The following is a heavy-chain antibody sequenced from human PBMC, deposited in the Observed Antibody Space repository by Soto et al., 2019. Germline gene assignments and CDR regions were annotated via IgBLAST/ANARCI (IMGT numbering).Heavy chain of an antibody. Sequence: EVQLLESGGGLVQPGGSLRLSCAASGFTFSSFAMTWVRRAPGKGLEWVSSLTGSGDSTYYADSVKGRFTISRDNSKNTLYLQMNSLRADDTALYCCAKGTAVTTGDMASWGQGTLVTVSS. CDR2: LTGSGDST. CDR1: GFTFSSFA. CDR3: AKGTAVTTGDMAS. D-gene: IGHD4-17*01. V-gene: IGHV3-23*01. J-gene: IGHJ5*02.